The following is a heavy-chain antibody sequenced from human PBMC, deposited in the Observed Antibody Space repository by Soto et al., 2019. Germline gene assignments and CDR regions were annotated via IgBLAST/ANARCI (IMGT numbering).Heavy chain of an antibody. CDR1: GGSFSGYY. Sequence: SETLSLTCAVYGGSFSGYYWSWIRQPPGKGLEWIGEINHSGSTNYNPSLKSRVTISVDTSKNQFSLKLSSVTAADTAVYYCARIGFLMYYYDSSGYLRHYYYYYGMDVWGQGTTVTVSS. D-gene: IGHD3-22*01. CDR3: ARIGFLMYYYDSSGYLRHYYYYYGMDV. J-gene: IGHJ6*02. CDR2: INHSGST. V-gene: IGHV4-34*01.